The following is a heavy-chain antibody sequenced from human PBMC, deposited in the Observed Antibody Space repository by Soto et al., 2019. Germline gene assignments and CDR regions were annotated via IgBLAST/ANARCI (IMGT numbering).Heavy chain of an antibody. Sequence: ASVKVSCKASGYTFTGYYMRWVRQAPGQGLEWMGWINPNSGGTNYAQKFQGWVTMTRDTSISTAYMELSRLRSDDTAVYYCARARITMVRGGPYYYGMDVWGQGTTVTVSS. CDR3: ARARITMVRGGPYYYGMDV. CDR2: INPNSGGT. CDR1: GYTFTGYY. J-gene: IGHJ6*02. V-gene: IGHV1-2*04. D-gene: IGHD3-10*01.